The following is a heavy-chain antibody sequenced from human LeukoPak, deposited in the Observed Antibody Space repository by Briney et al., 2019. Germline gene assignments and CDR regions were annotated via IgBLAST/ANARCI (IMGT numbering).Heavy chain of an antibody. D-gene: IGHD2-15*01. Sequence: SVRVSCKASGGTFSSYAISWVRQAPGQELEWMGGIIPIFGTANYAQKFQGRVTITADESTSTAYMELSSLRSEDTAVYYCARADCSGGSCYSSWFDPWGQGTLVTVSS. J-gene: IGHJ5*02. CDR2: IIPIFGTA. V-gene: IGHV1-69*13. CDR1: GGTFSSYA. CDR3: ARADCSGGSCYSSWFDP.